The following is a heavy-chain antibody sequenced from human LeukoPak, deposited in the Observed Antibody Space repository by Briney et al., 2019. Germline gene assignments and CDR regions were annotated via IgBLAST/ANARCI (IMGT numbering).Heavy chain of an antibody. CDR2: ISAYNDNT. D-gene: IGHD1-20*01. V-gene: IGHV1-18*01. Sequence: ASVKVSCKASGYTFTSYGISWVRQAPGQGLEWMGWISAYNDNTNYAQKLQGRVTMTTDTSTSTAYMELRSLRSDDTAVYYCARPREITGTTTPLDAFDIWGQGTMVTVSS. J-gene: IGHJ3*02. CDR3: ARPREITGTTTPLDAFDI. CDR1: GYTFTSYG.